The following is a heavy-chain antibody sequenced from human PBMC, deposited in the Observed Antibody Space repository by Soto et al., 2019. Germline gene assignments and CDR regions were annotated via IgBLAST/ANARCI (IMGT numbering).Heavy chain of an antibody. CDR1: GGTFSSYA. V-gene: IGHV1-69*01. Sequence: QVQLVQSGAEVKKPGSSVKVSCKASGGTFSSYAISWVRQAPGQGLEWMGGIIPIFGTANYAQKLQGRVTITADESTSTAYMELSSLRSEDTAVYYCARGSAIFGVSRRYYYGMDVWGQGTTVTVSS. CDR3: ARGSAIFGVSRRYYYGMDV. J-gene: IGHJ6*02. CDR2: IIPIFGTA. D-gene: IGHD3-3*01.